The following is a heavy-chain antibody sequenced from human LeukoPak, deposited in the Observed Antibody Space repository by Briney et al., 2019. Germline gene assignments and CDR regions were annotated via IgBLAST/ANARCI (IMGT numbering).Heavy chain of an antibody. CDR1: GTSFSIYY. D-gene: IGHD6-13*01. J-gene: IGHJ1*01. V-gene: IGHV4-34*01. CDR2: IDNSGST. CDR3: TRSSSSFSGGFYPVYFHQ. Sequence: SETLSLTCAVYGTSFSIYYWSWTRQSPEKGLEWIGEIDNSGSTKYSPSLTSRVTISLDTSKNQFSLKLNSVTAADTAVYFCTRSSSSFSGGFYPVYFHQWGQGTLVTVSS.